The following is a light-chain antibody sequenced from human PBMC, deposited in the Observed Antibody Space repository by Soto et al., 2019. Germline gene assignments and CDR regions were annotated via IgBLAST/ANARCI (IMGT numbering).Light chain of an antibody. CDR2: DVN. CDR1: SSDVGGYDY. CDR3: FSYAGSRV. Sequence: QSALTQPRSVSGSPGQSVTISCTGTSSDVGGYDYVSWYQQHPGKAPKLMIFDVNKRPSGVHDRFSGSKSGNTAFLTISGLQAEDEADYSCFSYAGSRVFGGGTKLTVL. J-gene: IGLJ3*02. V-gene: IGLV2-11*01.